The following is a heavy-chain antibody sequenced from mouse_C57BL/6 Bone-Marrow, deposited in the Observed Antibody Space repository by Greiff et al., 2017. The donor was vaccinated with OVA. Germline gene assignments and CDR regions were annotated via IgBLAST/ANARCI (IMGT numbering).Heavy chain of an antibody. Sequence: QVQLKESGAELVRPGASVTLSCKASGYTFTDYEMHWVKQTPVHGLEWIGAIDPETGGTAYNQKFKGKAILTADKSSSTAYMELRSLTSEDSAVYYCTRRRVFITTRVWYFDYWGQGTTLTVSS. V-gene: IGHV1-15*01. CDR1: GYTFTDYE. J-gene: IGHJ2*01. CDR3: TRRRVFITTRVWYFDY. CDR2: IDPETGGT. D-gene: IGHD1-1*01.